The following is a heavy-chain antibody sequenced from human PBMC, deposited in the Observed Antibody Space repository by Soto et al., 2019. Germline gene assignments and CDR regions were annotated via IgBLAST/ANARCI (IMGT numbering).Heavy chain of an antibody. CDR2: LSSSSRFT. V-gene: IGHV3-11*06. CDR3: ARRLGSLPTANLDL. D-gene: IGHD1-1*01. J-gene: IGHJ2*01. Sequence: QVQLVESGGGLVKTGGSLRLSCEASGFPFGDYYMSWIRQSPERGMSCLSFLSSSSRFTKSADSVRGRFTISRDNAKNALYLQMNSLRAEDTAVYYCARRLGSLPTANLDLWGRGTLVTVS. CDR1: GFPFGDYY.